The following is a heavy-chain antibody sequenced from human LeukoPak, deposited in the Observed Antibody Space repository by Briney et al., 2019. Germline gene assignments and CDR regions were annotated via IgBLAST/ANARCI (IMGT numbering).Heavy chain of an antibody. CDR3: ARGTGTTNFDY. J-gene: IGHJ4*02. CDR2: IYTSETT. D-gene: IGHD1-7*01. V-gene: IGHV4-4*07. CDR1: GGSMSSYY. Sequence: SSETLSLTCTVSGGSMSSYYWSWIRQPAGKGLEWIGRIYTSETTNYNPSLMSRVTMSVDTSKSQFSLKLTSMTATDTAVYYCARGTGTTNFDYWGQGTLVTVSS.